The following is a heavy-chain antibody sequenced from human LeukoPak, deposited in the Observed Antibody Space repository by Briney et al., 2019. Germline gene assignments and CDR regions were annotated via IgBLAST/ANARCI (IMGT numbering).Heavy chain of an antibody. CDR3: ARGSRYYDSSGYNDY. J-gene: IGHJ4*02. Sequence: GGSLRLSCAASGFTFSNYGISWVRQAPGKGLEWVSAISASGGTTYYADSVKGHFTISRDNSKNTLYLQMNSLRAEDTAVYYCARGSRYYDSSGYNDYWGQGTLVTVSS. V-gene: IGHV3-23*01. D-gene: IGHD3-22*01. CDR1: GFTFSNYG. CDR2: ISASGGTT.